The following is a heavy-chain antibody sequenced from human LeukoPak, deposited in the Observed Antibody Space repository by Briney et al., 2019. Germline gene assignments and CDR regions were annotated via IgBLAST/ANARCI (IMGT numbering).Heavy chain of an antibody. D-gene: IGHD1-26*01. J-gene: IGHJ3*02. CDR2: IIPIFGTA. CDR3: ARGEIFYSGSYPGAFDI. V-gene: IGHV1-69*05. Sequence: GASVKVSCKASGGTFSSYAISWVRQAPGQGLEWMGGIIPIFGTANYAQKFQGRVTITTDESTSTAYMELSSLRSEDTAVYYCARGEIFYSGSYPGAFDIWGQGTMVTVSS. CDR1: GGTFSSYA.